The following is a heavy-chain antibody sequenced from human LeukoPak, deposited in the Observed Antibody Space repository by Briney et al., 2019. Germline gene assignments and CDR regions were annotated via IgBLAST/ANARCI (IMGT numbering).Heavy chain of an antibody. D-gene: IGHD5-18*01. J-gene: IGHJ4*02. Sequence: PGRSLSLSCAAYVFTFDDYAMHWVRQAPGKGLEWVSGISWNSASIGYADSVKGRFTIPRDKPKNSLYLQMNRRRAAALSYYFCAKGGGIQLWLRPFDYWGQGTLVTVSS. V-gene: IGHV3-9*03. CDR3: AKGGGIQLWLRPFDY. CDR2: ISWNSASI. CDR1: VFTFDDYA.